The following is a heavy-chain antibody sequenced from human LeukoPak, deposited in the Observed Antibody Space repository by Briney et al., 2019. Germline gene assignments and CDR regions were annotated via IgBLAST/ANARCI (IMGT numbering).Heavy chain of an antibody. CDR3: AKFDDSSGYYRY. D-gene: IGHD3-22*01. V-gene: IGHV3-23*01. Sequence: PGGSLRLSCAASGFTFSSYAMSWVRQAPGKGLEWVSAISGSGGSTYYADSVKGRFTISRDNSKNTLYLQMYSLRAEDTAVYYCAKFDDSSGYYRYWGQGTLVTVSS. CDR1: GFTFSSYA. J-gene: IGHJ4*02. CDR2: ISGSGGST.